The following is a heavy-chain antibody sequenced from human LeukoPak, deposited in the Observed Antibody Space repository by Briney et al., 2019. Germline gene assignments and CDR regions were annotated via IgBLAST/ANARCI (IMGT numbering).Heavy chain of an antibody. V-gene: IGHV3-48*03. CDR2: ISSGGSTI. J-gene: IGHJ6*02. CDR3: ARDGSGDNYDSRHGMDV. CDR1: GFTFSSYE. Sequence: GGSLRLSCAASGFTFSSYEMNWVRQAPGKGLEWVSYISSGGSTISYADSVKGRFTISRDNAKNSLYLQMNSLRAEDTAVYYCARDGSGDNYDSRHGMDVWGHGTTVTVSS. D-gene: IGHD4-11*01.